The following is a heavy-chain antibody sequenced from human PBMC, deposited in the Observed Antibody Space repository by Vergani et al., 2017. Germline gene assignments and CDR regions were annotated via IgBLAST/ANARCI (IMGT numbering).Heavy chain of an antibody. J-gene: IGHJ6*03. CDR1: GASITSGSFY. V-gene: IGHV4-61*02. CDR3: ARRGGGRYYYYMDV. CDR2: IHASGTK. D-gene: IGHD2-15*01. Sequence: QVHLNEAGPGLVKPSQTLSLTCTVSGASITSGSFYWSWIRQPAGKGLEWIGRIHASGTKNYNPSLRSRVTLSVDTSKNQLSLKMISMTAADTAVYYCARRGGGRYYYYMDVGGKGTTVTVSS.